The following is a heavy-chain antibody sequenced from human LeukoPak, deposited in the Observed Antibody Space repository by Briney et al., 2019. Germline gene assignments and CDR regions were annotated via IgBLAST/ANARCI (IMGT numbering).Heavy chain of an antibody. J-gene: IGHJ4*02. CDR1: GFTFSSYA. D-gene: IGHD4-11*01. CDR3: AKGLKGTSTVTYY. V-gene: IGHV3-23*01. Sequence: GRSLRLSCAASGFTFSSYAMSWVRQAPGKGLEWVSAISGSGGSTYYADSVKGRFTISRDNSKNTLYLQMNSLRAEDTAVYYCAKGLKGTSTVTYYWGQGTLVTVSS. CDR2: ISGSGGST.